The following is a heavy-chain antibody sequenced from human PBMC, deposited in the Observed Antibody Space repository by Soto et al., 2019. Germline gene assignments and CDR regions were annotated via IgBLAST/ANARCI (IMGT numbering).Heavy chain of an antibody. D-gene: IGHD5-12*01. J-gene: IGHJ6*02. CDR1: GGTFSSYA. CDR2: IIPIFGTA. CDR3: ARGQGGYDYYYYYGMDV. V-gene: IGHV1-69*06. Sequence: QVQLVQSGAEVKKPGSSVKVSCKASGGTFSSYAISWVRQAPGQGLEWMGGIIPIFGTANYAQKFQGRVTITADKSTSTAYMELSSLRSEDTAVYYCARGQGGYDYYYYYGMDVWDQGTTVTVSS.